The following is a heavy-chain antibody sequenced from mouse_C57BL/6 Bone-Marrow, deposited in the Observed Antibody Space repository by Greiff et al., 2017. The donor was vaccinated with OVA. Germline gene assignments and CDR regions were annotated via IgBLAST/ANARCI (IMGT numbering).Heavy chain of an antibody. J-gene: IGHJ1*03. Sequence: VQLVESGAELVRPGASVKISCKASGYAFSSSWMNWVKQRPGKGLEWIGRIYPGDGDTNYNGKFKGKATLTADKSSSTAYMQLSSLTSEDSAVYFCARLPWYFDVWGTGTTVTVSS. CDR1: GYAFSSSW. CDR2: IYPGDGDT. V-gene: IGHV1-82*01. CDR3: ARLPWYFDV.